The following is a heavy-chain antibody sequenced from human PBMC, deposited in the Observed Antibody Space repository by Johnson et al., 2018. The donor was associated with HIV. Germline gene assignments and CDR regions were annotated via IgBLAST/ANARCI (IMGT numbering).Heavy chain of an antibody. D-gene: IGHD6-25*01. CDR3: ARAKQRADAFDI. V-gene: IGHV3-23*04. CDR2: ITDGGGGT. CDR1: GFTFSSHA. Sequence: VQLVESGGGLVQPGGSLRLSCAASGFTFSSHAMSWVRQAPGKGLEWVSSITDGGGGTYYTDSVKGRFTISRDNSKNTVYLQMNSLSAEDTAVYYCARAKQRADAFDIWGQGTMVTVSS. J-gene: IGHJ3*02.